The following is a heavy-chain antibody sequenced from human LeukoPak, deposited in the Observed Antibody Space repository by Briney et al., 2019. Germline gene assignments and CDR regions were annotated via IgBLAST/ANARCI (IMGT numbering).Heavy chain of an antibody. Sequence: PGGSLRLSCAASGFTFSSYWMSWVRQAPGKGLEWVSYISSSGSTICYADSVKGRFTISRDNAKNSLYLQMNSLRAEDTAVYYCARDRVGATSIDYWGQGTLVTVSS. J-gene: IGHJ4*02. D-gene: IGHD1-26*01. V-gene: IGHV3-48*04. CDR1: GFTFSSYW. CDR2: ISSSGSTI. CDR3: ARDRVGATSIDY.